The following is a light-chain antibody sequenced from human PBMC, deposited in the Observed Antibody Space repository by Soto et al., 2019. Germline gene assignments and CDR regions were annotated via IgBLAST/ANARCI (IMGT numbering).Light chain of an antibody. Sequence: QSVLTQPAAVSGSPGQSITISCTGTSSDVGGYNYVSWYQHHPGKAPKLVIFEVSNRPSGVSSRFSGSKSGYTASLTISGLQAEDEGDYYCNSYTTIGQRVFGGGTKLTVL. J-gene: IGLJ3*02. CDR3: NSYTTIGQRV. CDR1: SSDVGGYNY. V-gene: IGLV2-14*01. CDR2: EVS.